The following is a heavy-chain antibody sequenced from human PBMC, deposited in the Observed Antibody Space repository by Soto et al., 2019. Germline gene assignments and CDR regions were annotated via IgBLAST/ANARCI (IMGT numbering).Heavy chain of an antibody. Sequence: YWSWIRQPPGKGLEWIGFISYSGTTYYNASLWSRASISVDTSKSQFSLDLSSVTAADTAVYYCATMGTPVTGLYYFDYWGQGTLVTVSS. CDR1: Y. CDR3: ATMGTPVTGLYYFDY. J-gene: IGHJ4*02. CDR2: ISYSGTT. D-gene: IGHD4-17*01. V-gene: IGHV4-30-4*01.